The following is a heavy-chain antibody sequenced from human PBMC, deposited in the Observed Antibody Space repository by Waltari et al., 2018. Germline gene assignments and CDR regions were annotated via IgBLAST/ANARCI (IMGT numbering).Heavy chain of an antibody. V-gene: IGHV1-3*01. CDR1: GYTFTSYA. CDR2: INAGNGNT. J-gene: IGHJ6*02. D-gene: IGHD1-26*01. Sequence: QVQLVQSGAEVKKPGASVKVSCKASGYTFTSYAMHWVRQAPGQRLEWMGWINAGNGNTKDSQKFQGRVTITRDASASTAYMELSSLRSEDTAVYYCARGSGSYYYYYGMDVWGQGTTVTVSS. CDR3: ARGSGSYYYYYGMDV.